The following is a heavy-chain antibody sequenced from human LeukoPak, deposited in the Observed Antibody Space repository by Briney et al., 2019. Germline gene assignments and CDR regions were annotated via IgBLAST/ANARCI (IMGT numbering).Heavy chain of an antibody. CDR2: IIPIFGTA. CDR1: GGTFSSYA. D-gene: IGHD2-2*01. J-gene: IGHJ4*02. V-gene: IGHV1-69*13. Sequence: SVKVSCKASGGTFSSYAISWVRQAPGQGLEWMGGIIPIFGTANYAQKFQGRVTITADESTSTAYMELSSLRSEDTAVYYCARADGYCSSTSCVWAFDYWGQGTLVTVSS. CDR3: ARADGYCSSTSCVWAFDY.